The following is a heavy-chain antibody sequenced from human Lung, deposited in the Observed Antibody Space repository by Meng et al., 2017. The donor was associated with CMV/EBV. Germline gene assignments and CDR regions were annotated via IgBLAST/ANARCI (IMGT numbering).Heavy chain of an antibody. CDR2: ISSSGSTK. Sequence: GGSLRLSCAASGFTFSSYEMNWVRQAPGKGLEWVSYISSSGSTKYYADSVKGRFTISRDNAKNSLYLQMNSLRAEDTAVYYCAREKGGWFDPWGQGTLVTVSS. J-gene: IGHJ5*02. CDR1: GFTFSSYE. V-gene: IGHV3-48*03. CDR3: AREKGGWFDP.